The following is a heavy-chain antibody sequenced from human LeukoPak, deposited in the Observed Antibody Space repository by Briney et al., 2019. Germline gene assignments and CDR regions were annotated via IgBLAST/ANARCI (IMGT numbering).Heavy chain of an antibody. V-gene: IGHV3-7*01. CDR1: GFTFSNYW. CDR2: IKQDGSEM. Sequence: PGGSLRLSCAASGFTFSNYWMSWVRQAPGKGLEWVANIKQDGSEMYYLDSVKGRFTISRDNAKNSLSLQMNSLRDEDTAKYYCARDKIVGATYFDYWGQGTLVTVSS. CDR3: ARDKIVGATYFDY. J-gene: IGHJ4*02. D-gene: IGHD1-26*01.